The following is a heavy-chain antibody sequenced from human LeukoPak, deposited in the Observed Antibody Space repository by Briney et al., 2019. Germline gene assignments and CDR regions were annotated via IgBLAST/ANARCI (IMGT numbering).Heavy chain of an antibody. D-gene: IGHD3-9*01. CDR3: ARVDYDILTGYPHPTPYGMDV. V-gene: IGHV3-48*03. J-gene: IGHJ6*02. Sequence: GGSLRLSCAASGFTFSSYEMYWVRQAPGKGLEWVSYISSSGSTIYYADSVKGRFTISRDNAKNSLYLQMNSLRAEDTAVYYCARVDYDILTGYPHPTPYGMDVWGQGTTVTVSS. CDR1: GFTFSSYE. CDR2: ISSSGSTI.